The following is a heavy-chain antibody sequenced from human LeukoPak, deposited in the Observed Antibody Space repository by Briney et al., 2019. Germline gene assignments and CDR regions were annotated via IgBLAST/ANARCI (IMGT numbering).Heavy chain of an antibody. CDR3: AKNGFAASGSESPGDH. J-gene: IGHJ4*02. CDR2: INGGGYGT. V-gene: IGHV3-23*01. CDR1: GFTFHIYA. Sequence: GGSLRLSCAASGFTFHIYAMNWVRQAPGEGLEWVSAINGGGYGTYYADSVRGRFTIYRDNSKNTLYLQMNSLRAEDTAVYYCAKNGFAASGSESPGDHWGQGTLVTVSS. D-gene: IGHD2-21*01.